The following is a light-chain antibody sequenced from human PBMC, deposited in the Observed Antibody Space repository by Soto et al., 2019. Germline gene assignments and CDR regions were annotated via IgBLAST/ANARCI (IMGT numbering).Light chain of an antibody. CDR2: DTS. Sequence: EIVLTQSPGTLSLSPGERATLNCRASQSVSSYLAWYQQKPGQAPRLLIYDTSNRATGIPARFSGSGSGTDFTLTISSLEPEDFAVYYCQQRSNWPITFGQGTRLEI. CDR1: QSVSSY. J-gene: IGKJ5*01. CDR3: QQRSNWPIT. V-gene: IGKV3-11*01.